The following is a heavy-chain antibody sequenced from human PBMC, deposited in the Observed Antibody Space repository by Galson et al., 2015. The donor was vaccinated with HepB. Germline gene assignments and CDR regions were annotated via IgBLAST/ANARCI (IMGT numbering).Heavy chain of an antibody. V-gene: IGHV3-7*01. CDR2: IKQDGSEK. Sequence: SLRLSCAASGFTIRNYWMTWVRQAPGKGLEWVANIKQDGSEKYYVDSVRGRFTISRDSAKNSLYLQVNSLRAEDTAVYHCARVYSSSWYIDYWGQGTLVTVSS. D-gene: IGHD6-13*01. CDR3: ARVYSSSWYIDY. J-gene: IGHJ4*02. CDR1: GFTIRNYW.